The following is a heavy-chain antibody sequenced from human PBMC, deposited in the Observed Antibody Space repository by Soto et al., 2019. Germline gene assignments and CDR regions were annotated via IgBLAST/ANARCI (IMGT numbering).Heavy chain of an antibody. V-gene: IGHV1-69*06. D-gene: IGHD1-26*01. CDR1: GGTFSSYA. CDR2: IIPIFGTA. Sequence: QVQLVQSGAEVKKPGSSVKVSCKASGGTFSSYAISWVRQAPGQGLEWMGGIIPIFGTANYAQKFQGGVRITADKSTSTAYMELSSLRSEDTAVYYCARDWVIVGASTGDYWGQGTLVTVSS. J-gene: IGHJ4*02. CDR3: ARDWVIVGASTGDY.